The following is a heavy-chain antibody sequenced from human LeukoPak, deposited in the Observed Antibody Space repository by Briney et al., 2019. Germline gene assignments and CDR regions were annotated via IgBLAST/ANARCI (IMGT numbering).Heavy chain of an antibody. CDR1: GGSISSYY. Sequence: SETLSLTCTVSGGSISSYYWSWNRQPPGKGLEWIGYIYYSGSTNYNPSLKSRVTISVDTSKNQFSLKLSSVTAADTAVYYCAREGDYYDSSGYYVVDYWGQGTLVTVSS. V-gene: IGHV4-59*01. CDR2: IYYSGST. J-gene: IGHJ4*02. D-gene: IGHD3-22*01. CDR3: AREGDYYDSSGYYVVDY.